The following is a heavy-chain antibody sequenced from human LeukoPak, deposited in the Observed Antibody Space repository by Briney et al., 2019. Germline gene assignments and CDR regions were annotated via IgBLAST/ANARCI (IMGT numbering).Heavy chain of an antibody. CDR3: ARSPPDGYNDGYYFDY. Sequence: KPSETLSLTCTVSGGSISSYYWSWIRQPPGKGLEWFGYIYYSGSTNYNPSLKSRVTISVDTSKNQFSLKLSSVTAADTAVYYCARSPPDGYNDGYYFDYWGQGTLVTVSS. V-gene: IGHV4-59*01. D-gene: IGHD5-24*01. J-gene: IGHJ4*02. CDR2: IYYSGST. CDR1: GGSISSYY.